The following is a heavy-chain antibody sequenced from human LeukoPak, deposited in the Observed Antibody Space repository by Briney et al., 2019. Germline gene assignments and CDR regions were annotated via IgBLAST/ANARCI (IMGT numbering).Heavy chain of an antibody. J-gene: IGHJ5*02. V-gene: IGHV3-74*01. CDR1: GFTFSNYW. Sequence: GGSLRLSCVASGFTFSNYWMHWVRQPPGKGLVWVSRIYVDGRTTNYADSVKGRFTISRDDAKNTVYLEMNSLSVEDTATYYCIRDFRSADLWGQGTLVTVTS. CDR2: IYVDGRTT. CDR3: IRDFRSADL.